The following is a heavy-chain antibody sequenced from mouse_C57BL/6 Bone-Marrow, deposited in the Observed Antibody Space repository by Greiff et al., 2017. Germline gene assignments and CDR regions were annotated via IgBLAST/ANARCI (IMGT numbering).Heavy chain of an antibody. CDR3: ARQNGSSCLYYYAMDY. J-gene: IGHJ4*01. V-gene: IGHV1-53*01. Sequence: QVQLQQPGTELVKPGASVKLSCKASGYTFTSYWMHWVKQRPGQGLEWIGNINPSNGGTNYNEKFKSKATLTVDKSSSTAYMQLSSLTSEDSAVYYRARQNGSSCLYYYAMDYWGQGTSVTVSS. CDR2: INPSNGGT. D-gene: IGHD1-1*01. CDR1: GYTFTSYW.